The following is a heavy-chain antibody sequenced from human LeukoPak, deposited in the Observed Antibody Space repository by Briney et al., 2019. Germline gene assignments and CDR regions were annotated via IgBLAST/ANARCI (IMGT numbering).Heavy chain of an antibody. V-gene: IGHV3-43*02. J-gene: IGHJ4*02. CDR3: ARESGKFDY. CDR1: GLPIADFA. CDR2: ISGDGVST. Sequence: GGSLRLSCVASGLPIADFAMHWVRQAPGKGLEWVSLISGDGVSTFYADSVRGRFSISRDNSKNSLSLEMNSLRTEDTAMYYCARESGKFDYWGQGTLVTVSS.